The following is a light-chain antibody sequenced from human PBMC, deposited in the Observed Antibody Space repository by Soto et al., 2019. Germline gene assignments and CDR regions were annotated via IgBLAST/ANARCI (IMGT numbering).Light chain of an antibody. CDR1: QSVSSN. CDR2: GAS. CDR3: QQYNNWPPVT. Sequence: EIVMTQSPATLSVSPGERASHSCRASQSVSSNLAWYQQKPGQAPRLLIYGASTRATGTPARFSGSGSGTDFTLTITSLQSEDFAVYFCQQYNNWPPVTFGGGTKVDIK. J-gene: IGKJ4*01. V-gene: IGKV3-15*01.